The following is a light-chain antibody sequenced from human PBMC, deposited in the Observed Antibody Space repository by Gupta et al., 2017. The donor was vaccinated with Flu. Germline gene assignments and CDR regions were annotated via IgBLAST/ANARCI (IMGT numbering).Light chain of an antibody. Sequence: QAVLPQPSSLSASPGASASLTCTLRSGINVGTYRIYWYQQKPGSPPQYLLRYKSDSDKQQGSGVPSRFSGSKDASANAGILLISGLQSEDEADYYCMIWHSSASAVFGGGTKLTVL. J-gene: IGLJ2*01. V-gene: IGLV5-45*03. CDR3: MIWHSSASAV. CDR2: YKSDSDK. CDR1: SGINVGTYR.